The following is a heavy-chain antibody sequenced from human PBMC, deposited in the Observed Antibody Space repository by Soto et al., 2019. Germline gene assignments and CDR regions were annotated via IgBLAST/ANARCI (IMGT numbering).Heavy chain of an antibody. CDR1: GYTFTRYG. J-gene: IGHJ6*02. V-gene: IGHV1-18*01. D-gene: IGHD2-8*01. CDR3: AKNGQPPYYYYGMDV. CDR2: ISGYNGDT. Sequence: QGQLVQSGGEVKKPGASVKVSCKASGYTFTRYGISWVRQAPGQGLEWMGWISGYNGDTKYAQKFQGRVTMTVDTSMTTESMELRSLTSDGRAVYYCAKNGQPPYYYYGMDVWGQGTTVTVSS.